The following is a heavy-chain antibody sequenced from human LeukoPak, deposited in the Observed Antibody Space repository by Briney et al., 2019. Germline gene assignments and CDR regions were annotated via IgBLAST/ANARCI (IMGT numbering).Heavy chain of an antibody. CDR3: ARVRHSSGWYGPFDY. CDR2: ISSNGGST. CDR1: GFTFSSYA. V-gene: IGHV3-64*01. D-gene: IGHD6-19*01. Sequence: PGGSLRLSCAASGFTFSSYAMHWVRQAPGKGLEYVSAISSNGGSTYYANSVKGRFTISRDNSKNTLYLQMGSLRAEDMAVYYCARVRHSSGWYGPFDYWGQGTLVTVSS. J-gene: IGHJ4*02.